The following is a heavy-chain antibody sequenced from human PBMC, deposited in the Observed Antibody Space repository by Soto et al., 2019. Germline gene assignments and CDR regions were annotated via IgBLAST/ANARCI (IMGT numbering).Heavy chain of an antibody. CDR3: ARATGTLRSRNCDY. V-gene: IGHV4-31*03. CDR1: GCSIITVGHY. J-gene: IGHJ4*02. Sequence: PXETLTLTCSVSGCSIITVGHYWTWIRQPPGKGLEWIGSIYHTGSTYYSKSLRSRLTMSVDTSKSQFSLRLSSVTAADTAVYYCARATGTLRSRNCDYWGQGSLVTVSS. CDR2: IYHTGST. D-gene: IGHD1-1*01.